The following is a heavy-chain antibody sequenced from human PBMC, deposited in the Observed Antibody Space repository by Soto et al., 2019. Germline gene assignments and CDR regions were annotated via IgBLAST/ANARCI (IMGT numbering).Heavy chain of an antibody. Sequence: QVQLVESGGGVVQPGRSLRLSCAASGFTFSSYGMHWVRQAPGKGLEWVAVISYDGSNKYYAVSVKGRFTISRDNSKNTLYLQMNSLRAEDTAVYYCAKIVVAVAGSIDYWGQGTLVTVSS. CDR3: AKIVVAVAGSIDY. D-gene: IGHD6-19*01. CDR2: ISYDGSNK. J-gene: IGHJ4*02. CDR1: GFTFSSYG. V-gene: IGHV3-30*18.